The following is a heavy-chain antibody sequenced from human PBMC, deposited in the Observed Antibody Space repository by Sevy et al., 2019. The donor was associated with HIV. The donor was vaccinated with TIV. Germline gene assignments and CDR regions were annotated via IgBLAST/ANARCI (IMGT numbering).Heavy chain of an antibody. Sequence: GGSLRLSCAASGFTFSSYAMSWVRQAPGKGLEWVSAISGSGGSTYYADSVKGRFTISRDNSKNTLYLQMNSLRAEDTAVYYCCIGWLLLDDAFDIWGQGTMVTVSS. CDR2: ISGSGGST. J-gene: IGHJ3*02. V-gene: IGHV3-23*01. D-gene: IGHD3-22*01. CDR1: GFTFSSYA. CDR3: CIGWLLLDDAFDI.